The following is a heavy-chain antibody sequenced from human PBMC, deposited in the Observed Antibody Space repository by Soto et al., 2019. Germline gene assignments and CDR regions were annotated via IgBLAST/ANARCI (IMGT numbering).Heavy chain of an antibody. CDR2: VYHTGRT. CDR1: GGSFKSGSYS. CDR3: ARDFAYFDS. J-gene: IGHJ4*02. Sequence: QVQLQESGPGLVKPSETLSLTCTVSGGSFKSGSYSWSWIRQPPGKGLEWIGYVYHTGRTRYNPSLKSRVSISMDTSKNQFSLNLDSVTVADTAVYFCARDFAYFDSWGQGTLVTVSS. V-gene: IGHV4-61*01. D-gene: IGHD3-3*01.